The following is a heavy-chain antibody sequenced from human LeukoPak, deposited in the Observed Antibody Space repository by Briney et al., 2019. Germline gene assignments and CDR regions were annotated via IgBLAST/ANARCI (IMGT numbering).Heavy chain of an antibody. Sequence: PSETLFLTCTVSGGSISSYYWSWIRQPPGKGLEWIGYIYYSGSTNYNPSLKSRVTISVDTSKNQFSLKLSSVTAADTAVYYCARAPYYYGSGCYYNPQGAFDIWGQGTMVTVSS. V-gene: IGHV4-59*01. J-gene: IGHJ3*02. CDR3: ARAPYYYGSGCYYNPQGAFDI. CDR2: IYYSGST. CDR1: GGSISSYY. D-gene: IGHD3-10*01.